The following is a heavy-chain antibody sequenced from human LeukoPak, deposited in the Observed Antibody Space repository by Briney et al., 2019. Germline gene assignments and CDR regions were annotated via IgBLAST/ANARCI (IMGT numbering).Heavy chain of an antibody. CDR1: GYTFTRYD. V-gene: IGHV1-8*01. J-gene: IGHJ4*02. CDR2: MNPNSGNT. D-gene: IGHD3-10*01. CDR3: ARGQGRRTLYGSGSYNY. Sequence: ASVKVSCKASGYTFTRYDINWVRQATGQGLEWMGWMNPNSGNTGYAQKFQGRVTMTRNTSISTAYMELSSLRSEDTAVYYCARGQGRRTLYGSGSYNYWGQGTLVTVSS.